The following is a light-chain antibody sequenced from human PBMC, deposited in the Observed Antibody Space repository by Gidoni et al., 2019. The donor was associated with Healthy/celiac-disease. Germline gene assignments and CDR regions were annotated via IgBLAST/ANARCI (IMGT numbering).Light chain of an antibody. CDR1: QSVSSSY. Sequence: IVLTQSPGTLSLSPGERATLSCRASQSVSSSYLAWYQQKPGQAPRLLIYGASSRATGIPDRVSGSGSGTDFTLTISRLEPEDFAVYYCQQYGSSPPGWTFGQGTKVEIK. CDR2: GAS. J-gene: IGKJ1*01. CDR3: QQYGSSPPGWT. V-gene: IGKV3-20*01.